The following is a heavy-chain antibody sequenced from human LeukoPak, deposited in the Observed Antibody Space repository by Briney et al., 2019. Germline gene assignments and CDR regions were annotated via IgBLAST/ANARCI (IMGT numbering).Heavy chain of an antibody. Sequence: PGGSLRLSCAASGFTFRSYEINWVRQAPGKGLEWVSYISDSGTTKYYADSVKGRFTISRDNAKNSLYLQMNSLRVEDTTVYYCARGGHVFDIWGQGTMVTVSS. CDR3: ARGGHVFDI. D-gene: IGHD2-15*01. CDR2: ISDSGTTK. CDR1: GFTFRSYE. J-gene: IGHJ3*02. V-gene: IGHV3-48*03.